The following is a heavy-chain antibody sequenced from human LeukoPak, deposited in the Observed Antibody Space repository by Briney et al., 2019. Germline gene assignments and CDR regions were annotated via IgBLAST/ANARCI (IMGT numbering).Heavy chain of an antibody. V-gene: IGHV3-73*01. Sequence: GGSLRLSCAASGFTFSGSAMHWVRQASGKGLEWVGRIRSKANSYATAYAASVKGRFTISRDDSKNTAYLQMNSLKTEDTAVYYCTRPPNSEGVGYWGQGTLVTVSS. J-gene: IGHJ4*02. D-gene: IGHD2-15*01. CDR3: TRPPNSEGVGY. CDR1: GFTFSGSA. CDR2: IRSKANSYAT.